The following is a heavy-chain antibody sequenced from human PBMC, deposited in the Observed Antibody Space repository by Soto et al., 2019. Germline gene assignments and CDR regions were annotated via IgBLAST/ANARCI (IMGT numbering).Heavy chain of an antibody. V-gene: IGHV1-18*01. Sequence: QVQLVQSGAEVKKPGASVKVSCKASGYTFTSYGISWVRQAPGQGLEWMGWISAYNGNTNYAQKLQGRVTMTTDTSTSTAYLELRSLRSDDTAVYYCARVGYYGILTGTLRYWFDPWGQGTLVTVSS. CDR2: ISAYNGNT. D-gene: IGHD3-9*01. J-gene: IGHJ5*02. CDR1: GYTFTSYG. CDR3: ARVGYYGILTGTLRYWFDP.